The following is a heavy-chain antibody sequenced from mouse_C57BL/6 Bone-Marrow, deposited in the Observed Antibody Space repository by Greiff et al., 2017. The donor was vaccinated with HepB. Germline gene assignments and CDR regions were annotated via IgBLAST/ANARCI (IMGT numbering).Heavy chain of an antibody. D-gene: IGHD2-4*01. CDR2: IYPGSGST. J-gene: IGHJ3*01. Sequence: VQLVESGAELVKPGASVKMSCKASGYTFTSYWITWVKQRPGQGLEWIGDIYPGSGSTNYNEKFKSKATLTVDTSSSTAYMQLSSLTSEDSAVYYCAREDDYGAWFAYWGQGTLVTVSA. CDR3: AREDDYGAWFAY. CDR1: GYTFTSYW. V-gene: IGHV1-55*01.